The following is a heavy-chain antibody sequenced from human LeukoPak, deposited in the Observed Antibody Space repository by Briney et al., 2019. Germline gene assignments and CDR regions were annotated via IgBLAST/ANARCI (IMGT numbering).Heavy chain of an antibody. V-gene: IGHV4-39*07. Sequence: SETLSLTCTVAGGSISSSSYYWGWIRQPPGKGLEWIGTIYYSGTTYYNPSLKSRVTISIDTSKNQFSLKLSSVTAADTAVYYCAREIPYCGGDCYLEGDAFDIWGQGTMVTVSS. J-gene: IGHJ3*02. CDR3: AREIPYCGGDCYLEGDAFDI. D-gene: IGHD2-21*01. CDR1: GGSISSSSYY. CDR2: IYYSGTT.